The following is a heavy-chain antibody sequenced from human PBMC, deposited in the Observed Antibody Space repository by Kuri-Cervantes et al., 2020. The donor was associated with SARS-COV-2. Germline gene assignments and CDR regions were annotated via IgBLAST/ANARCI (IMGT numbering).Heavy chain of an antibody. J-gene: IGHJ3*02. V-gene: IGHV3-30*02. Sequence: GESLKISCAASGPSFSDYGMSWVRQAPGKGLEWVAFIRYDGSNKYYADSVKGRFTISRDNAKNSLYLQMDSLRAEDTAVYYCARARFDAFDIWGQGTMVTVSS. CDR2: IRYDGSNK. CDR1: GPSFSDYG. CDR3: ARARFDAFDI. D-gene: IGHD4-17*01.